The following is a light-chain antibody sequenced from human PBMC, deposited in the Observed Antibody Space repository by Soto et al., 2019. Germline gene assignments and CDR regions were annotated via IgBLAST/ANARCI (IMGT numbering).Light chain of an antibody. CDR1: QSISSW. CDR2: KAS. V-gene: IGKV1-5*03. J-gene: IGKJ1*01. CDR3: QQYNGYSRT. Sequence: DIQMTQSPSTLSASVGDRVTITCRASQSISSWLAWYQQKPGKAPRLLIYKASSLEGGVPSRFSGSGSGTEFTLTVSSLQPDDFATYYYQQYNGYSRTFGQGTKVEIK.